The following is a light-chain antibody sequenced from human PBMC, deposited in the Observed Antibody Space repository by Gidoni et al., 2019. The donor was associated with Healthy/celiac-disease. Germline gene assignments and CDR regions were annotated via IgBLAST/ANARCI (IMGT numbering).Light chain of an antibody. J-gene: IGKJ5*01. V-gene: IGKV4-1*01. CDR3: QQYYGTPIT. CDR2: WAS. Sequence: IVMTQSPHSLAVSLGARATINAKSSQSILYSSNHKNYLAWYQQKPGQPPKLLIYWASTRESGVPDRFSGSGSGTDFTLTISSLQAEDVAVYYCQQYYGTPITFGQGTRLEIK. CDR1: QSILYSSNHKNY.